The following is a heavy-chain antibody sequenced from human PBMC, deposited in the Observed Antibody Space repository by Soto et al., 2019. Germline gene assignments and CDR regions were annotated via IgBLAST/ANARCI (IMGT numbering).Heavy chain of an antibody. D-gene: IGHD3-22*01. CDR3: RVYYYDSSGQIDY. CDR2: ISAYNGNT. V-gene: IGHV1-18*01. CDR1: GYTFTNFG. J-gene: IGHJ4*02. Sequence: ASVKVSCKASGYTFTNFGISWVRQAPGQGLEWMGWISAYNGNTNYAQNFQGRVTMTTDTSTSTAYMELRSLRSDDTAVYYCRVYYYDSSGQIDYWCQGTLVTVSS.